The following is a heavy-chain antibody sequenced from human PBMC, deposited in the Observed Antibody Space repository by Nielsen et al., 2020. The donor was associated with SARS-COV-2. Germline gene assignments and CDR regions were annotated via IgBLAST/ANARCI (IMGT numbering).Heavy chain of an antibody. V-gene: IGHV3-33*06. CDR3: AKGRSYHGDYFDY. J-gene: IGHJ4*02. D-gene: IGHD1-26*01. Sequence: GGSLRLSCAASGFTFSSYGMHWARQAPGKGLEWVAVIWYDGSNKYYADSVKGRFTISRDNSKNTLYLQMNSLRAEDTAVYYCAKGRSYHGDYFDYWGQGTLVTVSS. CDR1: GFTFSSYG. CDR2: IWYDGSNK.